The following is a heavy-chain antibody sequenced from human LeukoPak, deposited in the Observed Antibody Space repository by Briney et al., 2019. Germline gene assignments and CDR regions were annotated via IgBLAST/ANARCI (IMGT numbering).Heavy chain of an antibody. D-gene: IGHD3-22*01. V-gene: IGHV3-23*01. Sequence: GGSLRLSCAVSGITLSNYGMTWVRQAPGKGLEWVAGISDTGGRTNYADSVKGRFTISRDNPKDTLYLQMNSLRAEDTAVYFCAKRGVVIRVILVGFHKEAYYFDSWGQGALVTVSS. J-gene: IGHJ4*02. CDR3: AKRGVVIRVILVGFHKEAYYFDS. CDR2: ISDTGGRT. CDR1: GITLSNYG.